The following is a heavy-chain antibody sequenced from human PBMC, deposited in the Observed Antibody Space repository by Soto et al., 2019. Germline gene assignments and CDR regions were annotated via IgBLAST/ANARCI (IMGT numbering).Heavy chain of an antibody. D-gene: IGHD5-12*01. CDR1: GDSLSRHG. CDR2: IIPIFHIT. CDR3: VRVRVGSIPLNYDMDV. Sequence: EQLVQSGAEVQKPGSSVKVSCKASGDSLSRHGISWVRQAPGQGLEWMGGIIPIFHITNYAQKCQGRLMITADESTRTAYMELGRLGSDDSAVYFCVRVRVGSIPLNYDMDVWGQGTTVTVS. J-gene: IGHJ6*02. V-gene: IGHV1-69*01.